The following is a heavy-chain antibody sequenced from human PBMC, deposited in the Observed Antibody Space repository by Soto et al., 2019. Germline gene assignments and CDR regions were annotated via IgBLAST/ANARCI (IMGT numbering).Heavy chain of an antibody. D-gene: IGHD3-10*01. CDR1: RFNFSDYS. J-gene: IGHJ5*02. CDR2: ITGDGLTT. V-gene: IGHV3-23*01. Sequence: GSLRLSCEASRFNFSDYSMMWVRQAPGKGLDWVSTITGDGLTTYDADSVKGRFTISRDNSKSTLYLQLNSLRVDDTAVYYCAKDPLQLVSGLFDPWGQGTQVTVSS. CDR3: AKDPLQLVSGLFDP.